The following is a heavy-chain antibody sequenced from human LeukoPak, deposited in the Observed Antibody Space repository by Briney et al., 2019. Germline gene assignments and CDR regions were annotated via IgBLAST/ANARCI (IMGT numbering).Heavy chain of an antibody. Sequence: SETLSLTCTVSGYSINSGYYWGWIRQPPGKGLEWIGIINHSGSTYYNPSLKSRVIISVDTYKNQFSLKMSSVTAADTAVYYCARRTTVTMFDYWGQGTLVTVSS. J-gene: IGHJ4*02. CDR3: ARRTTVTMFDY. D-gene: IGHD4-17*01. CDR2: INHSGST. V-gene: IGHV4-38-2*02. CDR1: GYSINSGYY.